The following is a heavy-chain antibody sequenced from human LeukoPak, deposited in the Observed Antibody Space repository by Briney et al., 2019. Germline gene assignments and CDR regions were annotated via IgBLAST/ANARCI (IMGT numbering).Heavy chain of an antibody. J-gene: IGHJ4*02. D-gene: IGHD6-6*01. CDR3: ARASSSRQDFDY. Sequence: MGWISAYNGNTNYAQKLQGRVTMTTDTSTSTAYMELRSLRSDDTAVYYCARASSSRQDFDYWGQGTLVTVSS. V-gene: IGHV1-18*01. CDR2: ISAYNGNT.